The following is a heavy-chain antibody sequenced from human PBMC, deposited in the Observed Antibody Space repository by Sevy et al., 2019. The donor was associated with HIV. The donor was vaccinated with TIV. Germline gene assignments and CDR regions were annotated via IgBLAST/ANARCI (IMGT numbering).Heavy chain of an antibody. CDR1: GFTLGDYA. CDR3: IRGRLLGYTAMVPDY. J-gene: IGHJ4*02. Sequence: GGSLGLSCTTSGFTLGDYAMNWVRQAPGKGLEWVGFMRSKPFAGTTEYAASVKGRFTISTDDSEASAHLQMNSLRTEDTGVYYCIRGRLLGYTAMVPDYWGQGTLVTVSS. CDR2: MRSKPFAGTT. V-gene: IGHV3-49*04. D-gene: IGHD5-18*01.